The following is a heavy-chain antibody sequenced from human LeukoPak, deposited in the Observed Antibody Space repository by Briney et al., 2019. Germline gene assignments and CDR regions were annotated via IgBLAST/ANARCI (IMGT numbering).Heavy chain of an antibody. V-gene: IGHV1-2*02. J-gene: IGHJ5*02. CDR3: ALPFGGYSGSYYWFDP. CDR1: GYTFTGYY. CDR2: VNPNSGGT. Sequence: GASVKVSCKASGYTFTGYYMHWVRQAPGQGLEWMGWVNPNSGGTNYAQKFQGRVTISADKSISTAYLQWSSLKASDTAMYYCALPFGGYSGSYYWFDPWGQGTLVTVSS. D-gene: IGHD1-26*01.